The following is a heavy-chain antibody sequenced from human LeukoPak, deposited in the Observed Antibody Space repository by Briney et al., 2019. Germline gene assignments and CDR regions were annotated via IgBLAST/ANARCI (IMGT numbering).Heavy chain of an antibody. J-gene: IGHJ5*02. CDR1: GWSFSDYY. CDR3: ARGQVPAARGYNWFDP. CDR2: INARGDT. V-gene: IGHV4-34*01. D-gene: IGHD2-2*01. Sequence: SETLSLTCAVYGWSFSDYYWNWVRQPPGKGLEWIGEINARGDTNYTPSLKSRVTISVDSSKNQFSLTLTSMIAADTAIYYCARGQVPAARGYNWFDPWGQGTLVTVSS.